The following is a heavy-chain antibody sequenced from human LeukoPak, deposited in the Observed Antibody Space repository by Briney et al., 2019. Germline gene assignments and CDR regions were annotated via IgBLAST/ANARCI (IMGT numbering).Heavy chain of an antibody. CDR2: IYTSGST. D-gene: IGHD1-26*01. J-gene: IGHJ3*02. CDR3: ARAFGSGSYKGAAFDI. Sequence: KPSETLSFTCTVSGGSISSGSYYWSWIRQPAGKGLEWIGRIYTSGSTNYNPSLKRRVTISVDTSRNQFSLNLRSVTAADTAVYYCARAFGSGSYKGAAFDIWGQGTMVTVSS. CDR1: GGSISSGSYY. V-gene: IGHV4-61*02.